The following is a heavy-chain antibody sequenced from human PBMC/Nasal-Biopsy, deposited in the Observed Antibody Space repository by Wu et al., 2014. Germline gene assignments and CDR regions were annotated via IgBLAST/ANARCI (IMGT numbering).Heavy chain of an antibody. CDR3: ARQDSNYSEGMDV. J-gene: IGHJ6*02. CDR1: GYNFPAYW. Sequence: GAEVKKPGESLKISCQTSGYNFPAYWVAWARQMPGKGLELMAIMHPRDSLIKYNPSFEGRVTISADKATSTAYLHWNTLKASDTALYFCARQDSNYSEGMDVWGQGTTVTVSS. D-gene: IGHD4-11*01. V-gene: IGHV5-51*01. CDR2: MHPRDSLI.